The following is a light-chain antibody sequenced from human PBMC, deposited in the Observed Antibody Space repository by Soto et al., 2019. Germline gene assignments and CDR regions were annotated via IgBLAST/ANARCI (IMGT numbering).Light chain of an antibody. CDR3: GTWDNSLSLPYV. CDR1: SSNIGNNY. CDR2: ENN. V-gene: IGLV1-51*02. Sequence: QSVLTQPPSVSAAPGQKVTISCSGSSSNIGNNYVSWYQQLPGTAPKLLIFENNKRPSGIPDRFSASKSGTSATLAITGLQTGDAADYYCGTWDNSLSLPYVFATETKVTGL. J-gene: IGLJ1*01.